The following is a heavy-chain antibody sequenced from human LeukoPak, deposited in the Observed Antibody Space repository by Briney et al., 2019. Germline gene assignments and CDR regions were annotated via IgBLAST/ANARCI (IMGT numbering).Heavy chain of an antibody. Sequence: PGGSLRLSCAASGFTFSTYGMHWVRQAPGKGLEWVAVIWYNGSKKYYADSVKGRFTISRDNSKNTLYLQMNSLRDEDTAMYSCATLLLGVGGDYWGQGTLVTVSS. D-gene: IGHD2-15*01. J-gene: IGHJ4*02. V-gene: IGHV3-30*02. CDR2: IWYNGSKK. CDR3: ATLLLGVGGDY. CDR1: GFTFSTYG.